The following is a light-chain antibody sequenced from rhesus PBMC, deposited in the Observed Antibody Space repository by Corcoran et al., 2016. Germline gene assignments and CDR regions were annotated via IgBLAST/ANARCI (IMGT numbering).Light chain of an antibody. CDR3: QHYYSTPWT. J-gene: IGKJ1*01. V-gene: IGKV1-25*01. CDR2: EAS. CDR1: QGITND. Sequence: DIQMTQSPSSLSASVGDRVTITCRASQGITNDLAWYQQKPGESTKLLIYEASSLRSGIPSRFSGSGSVTDFTRTISSLQSEDVATYYSQHYYSTPWTFGQGTKVEIK.